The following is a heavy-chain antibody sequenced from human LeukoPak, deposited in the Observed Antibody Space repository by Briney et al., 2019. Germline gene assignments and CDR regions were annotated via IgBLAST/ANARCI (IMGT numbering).Heavy chain of an antibody. CDR2: IYYSGRT. CDR1: GDSVSRSDSY. D-gene: IGHD3-22*01. Sequence: SETLSLTCTIFGDSVSRSDSYWDWIRQPPGKGLEWIGTIYYSGRTYYSPSLKSRVTLSVDMPNNQFSLTLSSVTAADTALYFCARRRYYDSSGYLEWGQGTLVTVSS. J-gene: IGHJ1*01. V-gene: IGHV4-39*01. CDR3: ARRRYYDSSGYLE.